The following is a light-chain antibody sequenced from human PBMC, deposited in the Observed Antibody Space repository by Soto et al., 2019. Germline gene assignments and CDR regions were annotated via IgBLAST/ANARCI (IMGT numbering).Light chain of an antibody. Sequence: EIVLTQSPATLSVCPGERATLSCRASQSLSSNLALYHQKPGQAPRLLIYAASSRATGIPDRFSGSGSGTEFTLTISSLQSEDFAVYYCQQYIRWPLTFGGGTKVDI. J-gene: IGKJ4*01. V-gene: IGKV3D-15*01. CDR2: AAS. CDR3: QQYIRWPLT. CDR1: QSLSSN.